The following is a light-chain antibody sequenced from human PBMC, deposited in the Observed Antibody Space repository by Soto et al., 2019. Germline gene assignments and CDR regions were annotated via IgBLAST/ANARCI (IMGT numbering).Light chain of an antibody. CDR3: QQYGSSHIT. J-gene: IGKJ5*01. CDR2: GAS. Sequence: EIVLTQSPGTLTLSPGARATLSCRASQSVSSSYLAWYQQKPGQAPRLLIYGASSRATGIPDRFSGSGSGTDGTITISRLEPEDGEVYDGQQYGSSHITFGQGTRLEIK. V-gene: IGKV3-20*01. CDR1: QSVSSSY.